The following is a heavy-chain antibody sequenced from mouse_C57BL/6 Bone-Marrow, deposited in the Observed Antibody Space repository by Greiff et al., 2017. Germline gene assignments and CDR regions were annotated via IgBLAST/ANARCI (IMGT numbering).Heavy chain of an antibody. V-gene: IGHV2-2*01. Sequence: VKLMESGPGLVQPSQSLSITCTVSGFSLTSYGVHWVRQSPGKGLEWLGVIWSGGSTDYNAAFISRLSISKDNSKSQVFFKMNSLQADDTAIYYCARKGVRWGWYFDVWGTGTTVTVSS. J-gene: IGHJ1*03. CDR3: ARKGVRWGWYFDV. D-gene: IGHD5-1*01. CDR1: GFSLTSYG. CDR2: IWSGGST.